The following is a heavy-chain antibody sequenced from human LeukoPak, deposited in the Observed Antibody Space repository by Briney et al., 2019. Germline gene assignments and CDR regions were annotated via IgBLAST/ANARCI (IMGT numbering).Heavy chain of an antibody. J-gene: IGHJ6*02. D-gene: IGHD3-10*01. Sequence: PGGSLRLSCAASGFNFSTYAMSWVRLAPGKGLEWVSGISGSGGSTYYADSVKGRFTSSRDNSNNTLYVQMNSLRVEDTAVYYCAKSGGLSGSGGLAMDVWGQGTTVTVSS. CDR2: ISGSGGST. CDR1: GFNFSTYA. CDR3: AKSGGLSGSGGLAMDV. V-gene: IGHV3-23*01.